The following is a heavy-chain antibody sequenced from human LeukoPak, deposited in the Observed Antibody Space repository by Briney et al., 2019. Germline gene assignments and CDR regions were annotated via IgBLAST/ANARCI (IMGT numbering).Heavy chain of an antibody. CDR1: GFTFSSYA. Sequence: RSLRLSCAASGFTFSSYAMHWVRQAPGKGLEWVAVISYDGSNKYYADSVKGRFTISRDNSKNTLYLQMNSLRAEDTAVYYCARDLSATRTGTIWPLGYWGQGTLVTVSS. CDR3: ARDLSATRTGTIWPLGY. D-gene: IGHD1-7*01. V-gene: IGHV3-30-3*01. J-gene: IGHJ4*02. CDR2: ISYDGSNK.